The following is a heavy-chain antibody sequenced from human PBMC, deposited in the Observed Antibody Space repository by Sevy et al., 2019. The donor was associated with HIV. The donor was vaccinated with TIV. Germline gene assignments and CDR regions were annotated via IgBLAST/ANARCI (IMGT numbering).Heavy chain of an antibody. V-gene: IGHV4-39*01. CDR3: ARLPYGDYVNYFDC. Sequence: SETLSLICTVSGGSITSSSYYWGWIRQPPGKGLEWIGSSGTTYYNPSFKSRVTISIDTSKNQFSLNLSSVTVADTAVYYCARLPYGDYVNYFDCWGQGTLVTVSS. J-gene: IGHJ4*02. CDR2: SGTT. CDR1: GGSITSSSYY. D-gene: IGHD4-17*01.